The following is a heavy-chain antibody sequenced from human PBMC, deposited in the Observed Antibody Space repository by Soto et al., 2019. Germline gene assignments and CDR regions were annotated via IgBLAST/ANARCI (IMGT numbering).Heavy chain of an antibody. CDR3: ARDLGINMIGTGFDY. J-gene: IGHJ4*02. CDR1: GGSISSYY. D-gene: IGHD3-22*01. CDR2: IYTSGST. Sequence: SETLSLTCTVSGGSISSYYWSWIRQPAGKGLEWIGRIYTSGSTNYNPSLKSRVTMSVDTSKNQFSLKLSSVTAADTAVYYCARDLGINMIGTGFDYCGQRTLVTVSS. V-gene: IGHV4-4*07.